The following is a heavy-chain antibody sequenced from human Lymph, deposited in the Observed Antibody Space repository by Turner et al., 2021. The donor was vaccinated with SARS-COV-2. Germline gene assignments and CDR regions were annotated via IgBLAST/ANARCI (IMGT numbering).Heavy chain of an antibody. CDR2: FSSRSSYL. Sequence: EVQPVESGGGRGKPGGSLGLPWAASGFTFSSYSMNWVRQGPGKGLEWVFSFSSRSSYLYYADSVKGRFTISRDNAKNSLYLQMNSLRADETAVYYCAREKLGELFDYWGQGTLVTFSS. CDR1: GFTFSSYS. J-gene: IGHJ4*02. CDR3: AREKLGELFDY. V-gene: IGHV3-21*01. D-gene: IGHD3-10*01.